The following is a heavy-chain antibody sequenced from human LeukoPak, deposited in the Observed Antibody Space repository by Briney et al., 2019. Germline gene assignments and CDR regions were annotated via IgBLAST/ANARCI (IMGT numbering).Heavy chain of an antibody. V-gene: IGHV3-23*01. D-gene: IGHD6-13*01. Sequence: GGPLRLSCAASGFTFSSYAMSWVRQAPGKGLEWVSAISGSGGSTYYADSVKGRFTISRDNSKNTLYLQMNSLRAEDTAVYYCAKEPANLYSSSSSVTYWGQGTLVTVSS. CDR1: GFTFSSYA. J-gene: IGHJ4*02. CDR3: AKEPANLYSSSSSVTY. CDR2: ISGSGGST.